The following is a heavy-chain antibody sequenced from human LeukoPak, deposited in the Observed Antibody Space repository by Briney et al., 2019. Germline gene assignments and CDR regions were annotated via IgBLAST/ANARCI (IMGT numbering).Heavy chain of an antibody. Sequence: SQTLSLTCTVSGDSISSGSYYWSWIRQPAGKGLEWIGRIYTSGSTNYNPSLKSRVTISVDTSKNQSSLKLSSVTAADTAVYYCARLVQFYYFDYWGQGTLVTVSS. J-gene: IGHJ4*02. CDR1: GDSISSGSYY. V-gene: IGHV4-61*02. CDR2: IYTSGST. CDR3: ARLVQFYYFDY. D-gene: IGHD1-1*01.